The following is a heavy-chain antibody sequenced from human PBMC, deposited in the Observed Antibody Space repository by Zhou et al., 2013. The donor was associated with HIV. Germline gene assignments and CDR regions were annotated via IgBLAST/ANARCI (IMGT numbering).Heavy chain of an antibody. CDR2: INPNSGGT. D-gene: IGHD3-16*02. Sequence: QVQLVQSGAEVKKPGASVKVSCKASGYTFTGYYMHWVRQAPGQGLEWMGWINPNSGGTNYAQKFQGRVTMTRDTSISTAYMELSRLRSDDTAVYYCAREVSRGDTFGGVIVSLGAFDIWGQGDNGHRLF. CDR3: AREVSRGDTFGGVIVSLGAFDI. V-gene: IGHV1-2*02. J-gene: IGHJ3*02. CDR1: GYTFTGYY.